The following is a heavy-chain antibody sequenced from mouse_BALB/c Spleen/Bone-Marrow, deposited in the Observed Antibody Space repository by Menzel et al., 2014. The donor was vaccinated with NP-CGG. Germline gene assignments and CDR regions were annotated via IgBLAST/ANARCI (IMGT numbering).Heavy chain of an antibody. CDR2: IFPGNCDT. D-gene: IGHD2-2*01. CDR1: GYTFTSYW. CDR3: SRVIYNGYSWLAY. J-gene: IGHJ3*01. Sequence: VQLQQSGTALARPGASVKMSCTASGYTFTSYWMHWLNQRPGQGLEWIGAIFPGNCDTGYNQNFKGKAKLTAVTSTSNDYMYLSRQTKEDDAVYSYSRVIYNGYSWLAYWGQGTLVTVSA. V-gene: IGHV1-5*01.